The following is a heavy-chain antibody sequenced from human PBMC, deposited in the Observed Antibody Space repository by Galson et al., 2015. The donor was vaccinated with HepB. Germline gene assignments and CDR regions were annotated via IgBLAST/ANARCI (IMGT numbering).Heavy chain of an antibody. CDR3: ATDLGITGTTARAEFFHH. V-gene: IGHV3-15*01. J-gene: IGHJ1*01. Sequence: SLRLSCAASGFIFNNAWMSWVRQAPGKGLEWVGRIKRKGDGGTTDYAAPVKGRFTISRDDSKNTLYLQMNSLKTEDTAVYFCATDLGITGTTARAEFFHHWGQGTLVTVSS. D-gene: IGHD1-7*01. CDR1: GFIFNNAW. CDR2: IKRKGDGGTT.